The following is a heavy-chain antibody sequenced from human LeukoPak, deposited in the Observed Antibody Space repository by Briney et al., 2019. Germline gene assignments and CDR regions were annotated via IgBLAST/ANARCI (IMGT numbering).Heavy chain of an antibody. J-gene: IGHJ5*02. CDR1: GGTFSSYA. CDR3: ARDSYYDILTDSWFDP. V-gene: IGHV1-69*04. Sequence: VASVKVSCKASGGTFSSYAISWVRQAPGQGLEWMGRIIPILGIANYAQKFQGRVTITADKSTSTAYMELSSLGSEDTAVYYCARDSYYDILTDSWFDPWGQGTLVTVSS. CDR2: IIPILGIA. D-gene: IGHD3-9*01.